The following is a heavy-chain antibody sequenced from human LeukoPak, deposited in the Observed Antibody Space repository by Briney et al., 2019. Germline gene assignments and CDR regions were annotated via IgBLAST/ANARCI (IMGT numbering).Heavy chain of an antibody. CDR1: GGSISSYY. V-gene: IGHV4-59*01. CDR3: ALGEPKFGYFDY. J-gene: IGHJ4*02. Sequence: SETLSLTCTVSGGSISSYYWSWIRQPPGKGLEWIGYIYYSGSTNYNPSLKSRVTISVDTSKNQFSLKLSSVTAEDTAVYYCALGEPKFGYFDYWGQGTLVTVSS. CDR2: IYYSGST. D-gene: IGHD3-10*01.